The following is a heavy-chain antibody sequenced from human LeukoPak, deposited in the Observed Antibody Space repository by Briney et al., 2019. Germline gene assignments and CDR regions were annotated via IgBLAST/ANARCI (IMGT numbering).Heavy chain of an antibody. D-gene: IGHD1-26*01. CDR3: AKDSRKWELERFDY. J-gene: IGHJ4*02. CDR2: ISWNSGSI. V-gene: IGHV3-9*01. Sequence: GRSLRLSCAASGFTFDDYAMHWVRQAPGKGLEWVSGISWNSGSIGYADSVKGRFTISRDNAKNSLYLQMNSLRAEDTALYYCAKDSRKWELERFDYWGQGTLVTVSS. CDR1: GFTFDDYA.